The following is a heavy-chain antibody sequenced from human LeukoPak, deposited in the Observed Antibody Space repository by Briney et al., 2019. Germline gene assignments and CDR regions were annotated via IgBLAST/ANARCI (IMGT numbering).Heavy chain of an antibody. D-gene: IGHD3-10*01. Sequence: GESLKISCKGSGYSFTSYWISWVRQMPGKGLGWMGRIDPSDSYTNYSPSFQGHVTISADKSISTAYLQWSSLKASDTAMYYCNVLLWFGESTKFDYWGQGTLVTVSS. V-gene: IGHV5-10-1*01. CDR2: IDPSDSYT. CDR1: GYSFTSYW. J-gene: IGHJ4*02. CDR3: NVLLWFGESTKFDY.